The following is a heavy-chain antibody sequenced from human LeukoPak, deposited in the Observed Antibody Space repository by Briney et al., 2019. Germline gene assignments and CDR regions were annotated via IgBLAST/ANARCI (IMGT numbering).Heavy chain of an antibody. Sequence: SETLSLTCTVSGGSISSYYWSWIRQPAGKGLEWIGRLYTSGNTNYNPSLKSRVTMSLHTSKNQFSLKLRSVTAADTAVYYCARGYCSGGFCHDFDCWGQGTLVTVSS. CDR1: GGSISSYY. J-gene: IGHJ4*02. V-gene: IGHV4-4*07. CDR2: LYTSGNT. D-gene: IGHD2-15*01. CDR3: ARGYCSGGFCHDFDC.